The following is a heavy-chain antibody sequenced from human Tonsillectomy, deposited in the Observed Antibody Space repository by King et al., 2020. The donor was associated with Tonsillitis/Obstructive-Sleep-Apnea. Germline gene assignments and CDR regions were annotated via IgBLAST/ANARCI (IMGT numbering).Heavy chain of an antibody. V-gene: IGHV1-46*01. J-gene: IGHJ4*02. CDR1: GYTFTRNY. Sequence: HVQLVESGAEVKKPGASVKVSCKASGYTFTRNYVHWVRQAPGQGLEWMGIINPSDGITTYAQKFQGRVTMTSDTSTSTVNMELSSLRPEDTALYYCVRDDRDGRHLDYWGQGSLVSVSS. CDR3: VRDDRDGRHLDY. CDR2: INPSDGIT. D-gene: IGHD5-24*01.